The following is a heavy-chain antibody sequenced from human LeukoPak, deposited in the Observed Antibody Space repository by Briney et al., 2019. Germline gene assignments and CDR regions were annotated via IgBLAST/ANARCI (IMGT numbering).Heavy chain of an antibody. V-gene: IGHV1-46*01. J-gene: IGHJ3*02. CDR1: GYTFTSYY. D-gene: IGHD6-19*01. Sequence: ASVKVSCKASGYTFTSYYMHWVRQAPGQGLEWMGIINPSGGSTSYAQKFQGRVTMTRDTSTSTAYMELRSLRSDDTAVYYCARDSEVVAGDAFDIWGQGTMVTVSS. CDR2: INPSGGST. CDR3: ARDSEVVAGDAFDI.